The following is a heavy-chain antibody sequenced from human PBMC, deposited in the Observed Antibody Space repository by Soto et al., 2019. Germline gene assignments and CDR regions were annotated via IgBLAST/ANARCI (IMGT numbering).Heavy chain of an antibody. CDR3: AIGAYDIPADAFDI. D-gene: IGHD3-9*01. CDR2: MNPNSGDT. V-gene: IGHV1-2*04. J-gene: IGHJ3*02. Sequence: ASVKVSCKASGYTFTSYYMHWVRQAPGQGLEWMGWMNPNSGDTGYAQKFQGWVTMTRDTSISTAYMELSRLGSDDTAVYYCAIGAYDIPADAFDIWAQGTMVTVSS. CDR1: GYTFTSYY.